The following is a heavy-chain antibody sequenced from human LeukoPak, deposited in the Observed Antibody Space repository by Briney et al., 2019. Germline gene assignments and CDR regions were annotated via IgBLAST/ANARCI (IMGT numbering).Heavy chain of an antibody. CDR1: GFTFSSYA. CDR3: AKVTRPAEWFGELLDFDY. J-gene: IGHJ4*02. D-gene: IGHD3-10*01. V-gene: IGHV3-23*01. CDR2: ISGSGGST. Sequence: GGSLRLSCAASGFTFSSYAMSWVRQAPGKGLEWVSAISGSGGSTYYADSVKGRFTISRDNSKNTLYLQMNSLRAEDTAVYYCAKVTRPAEWFGELLDFDYWGQGTLVTVSS.